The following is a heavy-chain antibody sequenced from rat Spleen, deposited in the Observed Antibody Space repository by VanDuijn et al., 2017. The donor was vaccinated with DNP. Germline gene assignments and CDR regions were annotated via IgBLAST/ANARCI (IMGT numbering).Heavy chain of an antibody. J-gene: IGHJ2*01. CDR1: GFTFSNYQ. D-gene: IGHD4-3*01. Sequence: EVQLVESGGGLVRPGRSLKLSCAASGFTFSNYQMAWVRQAPTKGLEWVAYIRYDGGSIYYGDSVKGRFAISRDNAKSTLYLQMNSLRSEDMATYYCVRWNSGHFDYWGQGVMVTVSS. V-gene: IGHV5-22*01. CDR2: IRYDGGSI. CDR3: VRWNSGHFDY.